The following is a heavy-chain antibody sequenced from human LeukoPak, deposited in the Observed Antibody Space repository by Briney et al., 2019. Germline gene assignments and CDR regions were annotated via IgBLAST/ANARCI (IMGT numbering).Heavy chain of an antibody. CDR3: ARGGMLYAMEDWFDS. Sequence: GGSLRLSCAASGFTFSSYSMNWVRQAPGKGLEWVSSITSSSRFIYYADSVKGRFTVSRDNAKNSLYLQLNSLRAEDTAVYYCARGGMLYAMEDWFDSWGQGTLVTVSS. V-gene: IGHV3-21*01. D-gene: IGHD2-8*01. CDR1: GFTFSSYS. J-gene: IGHJ5*01. CDR2: ITSSSRFI.